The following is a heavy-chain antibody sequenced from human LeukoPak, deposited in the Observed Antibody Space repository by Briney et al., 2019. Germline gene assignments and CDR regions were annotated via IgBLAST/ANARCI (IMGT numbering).Heavy chain of an antibody. CDR3: AREPGGTDGGDWFDP. J-gene: IGHJ5*02. CDR2: IYYSGST. D-gene: IGHD1-26*01. V-gene: IGHV4-59*01. Sequence: PSETLSLTCTVSGGSISSYYWSWIRQPPGKGLEWIWYIYYSGSTNYNPSLKSRVTISVDTSKNQFSLKLSSVTAADTAVYYCAREPGGTDGGDWFDPWGQGTLVTVSS. CDR1: GGSISSYY.